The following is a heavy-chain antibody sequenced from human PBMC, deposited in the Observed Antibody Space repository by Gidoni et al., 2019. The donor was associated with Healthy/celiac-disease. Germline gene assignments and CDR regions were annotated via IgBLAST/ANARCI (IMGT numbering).Heavy chain of an antibody. CDR1: RFTFSRYS. CDR3: ARGELWFGELLSQGQLFDY. Sequence: QFQLLESGGGVVQPGRSLSSSCAAARFTFSRYSMHWVRQAPGKGLEWVAVISYDGSNKYYADSVKGRFTISRDNSKNTLYLQMNSLRAEDTAVYYCARGELWFGELLSQGQLFDYWGQGTLVTVSS. V-gene: IGHV3-30*16. CDR2: ISYDGSNK. J-gene: IGHJ4*02. D-gene: IGHD3-10*01.